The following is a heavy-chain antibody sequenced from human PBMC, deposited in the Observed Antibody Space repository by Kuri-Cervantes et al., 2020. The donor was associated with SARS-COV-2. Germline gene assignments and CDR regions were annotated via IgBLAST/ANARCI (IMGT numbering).Heavy chain of an antibody. D-gene: IGHD2-2*02. Sequence: SVKVSCNASGGTFSSYAISWVRQAPGQGLEWMGRIIPILGTANYAQKFQGRVTITADKSTSTAYMELSSLRSEDTAVYYCARDMRGDCSSTSCYRDAFDIWGQGTMVTVSS. CDR1: GGTFSSYA. J-gene: IGHJ3*02. V-gene: IGHV1-69*04. CDR3: ARDMRGDCSSTSCYRDAFDI. CDR2: IIPILGTA.